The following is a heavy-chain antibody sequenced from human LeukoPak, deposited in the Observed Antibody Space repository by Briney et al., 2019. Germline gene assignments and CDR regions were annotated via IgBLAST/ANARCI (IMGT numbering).Heavy chain of an antibody. CDR3: ATLGYCSSTSCYAGDY. J-gene: IGHJ4*02. D-gene: IGHD2-2*01. Sequence: ASVKVSCKASGYTFTSYYTHWVRQAPGQGLEWMGIINPSGGSTSYAQKFQGRVTMTRDTSTSTVYMELSSLRSEDTAVYYCATLGYCSSTSCYAGDYWGQGTLVTVSS. CDR2: INPSGGST. CDR1: GYTFTSYY. V-gene: IGHV1-46*01.